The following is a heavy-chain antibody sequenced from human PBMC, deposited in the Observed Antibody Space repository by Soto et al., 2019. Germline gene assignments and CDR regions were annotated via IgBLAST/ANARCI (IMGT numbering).Heavy chain of an antibody. J-gene: IGHJ6*03. CDR2: ITYSGTT. V-gene: IGHV4-59*08. CDR1: GGSINRYY. D-gene: IGHD3-3*01. Sequence: QVQLQESGPGLVKPSETLSLTCTVSGGSINRYYWSWIRQPPGKGLQWIGYITYSGTTNYSPSLKSRVTISVDTSKNQFSLRLSSVTAADTAVYYCARHDRFLPIDVWGKGTTVTVSS. CDR3: ARHDRFLPIDV.